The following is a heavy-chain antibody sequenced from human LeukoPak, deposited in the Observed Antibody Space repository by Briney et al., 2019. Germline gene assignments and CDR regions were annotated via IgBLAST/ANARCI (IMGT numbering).Heavy chain of an antibody. V-gene: IGHV3-49*04. D-gene: IGHD6-19*01. CDR3: TRDGVVVLAGKDY. CDR1: GFTFGGYA. CDR2: IRSKAYGGTT. Sequence: SLRLSCTASGFTFGGYAMNWVRQAPGKGLEWVGFIRSKAYGGTTEYAASVKCRFTISRDDSKSIAYLQMNSLKTEDTAVYYCTRDGVVVLAGKDYWGQGTLVTVPS. J-gene: IGHJ4*02.